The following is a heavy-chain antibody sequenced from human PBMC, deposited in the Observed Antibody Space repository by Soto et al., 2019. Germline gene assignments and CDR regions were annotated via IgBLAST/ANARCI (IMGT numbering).Heavy chain of an antibody. J-gene: IGHJ4*02. D-gene: IGHD2-8*01. CDR1: GFTFSGRF. V-gene: IGHV3-72*01. CDR2: IQAQRQTYIT. CDR3: ACIRGTFCY. Sequence: GGSLRLCCAECGFTFSGRFREGVRQAPGKGLQWVGRIQAQRQTYITEYAASLEGRFSISRDDSKNSLYLQVNSLKTEDTTLSLCACIRGTFCYGAPGSLVTVSS.